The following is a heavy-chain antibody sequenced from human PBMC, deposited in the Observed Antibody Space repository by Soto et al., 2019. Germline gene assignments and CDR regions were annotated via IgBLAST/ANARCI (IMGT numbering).Heavy chain of an antibody. CDR3: ARFRYCSSTSCYRGYYYYGMDV. V-gene: IGHV1-69*13. CDR2: IIPIFGTA. J-gene: IGHJ6*02. Sequence: SVKVSCKASGRTFSGYAISWVRQAPGQGLEWMGGIIPIFGTANYAQKFQGRVTITADESTSTAYMELSSLRSEDTAVYYCARFRYCSSTSCYRGYYYYGMDVWGQGTTVTVSS. CDR1: GRTFSGYA. D-gene: IGHD2-2*01.